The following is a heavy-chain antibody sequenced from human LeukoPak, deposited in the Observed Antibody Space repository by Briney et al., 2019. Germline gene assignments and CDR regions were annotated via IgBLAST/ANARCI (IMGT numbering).Heavy chain of an antibody. CDR3: AKDSYDTSI. D-gene: IGHD3-22*01. CDR2: IMYDGSDK. Sequence: GGSLRLSCAASGFTFSSNDMNWVRQAPGKGLEWVAFIMYDGSDKYYADSVKGRFTISRDNSKNTLFLQINSLRAEDTAVYYCAKDSYDTSIWGQGTLVTVSA. CDR1: GFTFSSND. V-gene: IGHV3-30*02. J-gene: IGHJ4*02.